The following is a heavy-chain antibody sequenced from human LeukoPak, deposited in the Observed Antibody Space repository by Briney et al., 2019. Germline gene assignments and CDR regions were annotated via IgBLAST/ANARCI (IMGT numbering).Heavy chain of an antibody. Sequence: SETLSLTCAVYGGSFSGYYWSWIRQPPGKGLEWIGEINHSGSTNYNPSLKSRVTISVDTSKNQFSLKLSSVTAADAAVYYCARGLLPALDYWGQGTLVTVSS. V-gene: IGHV4-34*01. CDR3: ARGLLPALDY. CDR1: GGSFSGYY. D-gene: IGHD1-26*01. CDR2: INHSGST. J-gene: IGHJ4*02.